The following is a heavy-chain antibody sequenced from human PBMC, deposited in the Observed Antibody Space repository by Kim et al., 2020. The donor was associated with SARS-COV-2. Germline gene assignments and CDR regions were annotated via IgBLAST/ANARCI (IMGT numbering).Heavy chain of an antibody. Sequence: DGSEKTFVDSVKGRFTISRDNAKKSLFLQMNSLRVEDTAVYYCVSTQTFDYWGQGNLVIIPS. CDR2: DGSEK. V-gene: IGHV3-7*01. J-gene: IGHJ4*02. CDR3: VSTQTFDY.